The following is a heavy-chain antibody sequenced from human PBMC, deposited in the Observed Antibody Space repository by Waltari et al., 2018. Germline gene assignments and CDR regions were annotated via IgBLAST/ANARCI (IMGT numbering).Heavy chain of an antibody. CDR3: ARLAHDYGAN. D-gene: IGHD4-17*01. V-gene: IGHV4-39*01. J-gene: IGHJ4*02. CDR2: IYYSGRT. Sequence: QLQLQESGPGLVKPSETLSLTCTVSGGSIRRSLYYWAWIRQPPGKGLGWIGSIYYSGRTYYNPSLKSRVTISVDTSKNQFSLKLSSVTAADTAVYYCARLAHDYGANWGQGTLVTVSS. CDR1: GGSIRRSLYY.